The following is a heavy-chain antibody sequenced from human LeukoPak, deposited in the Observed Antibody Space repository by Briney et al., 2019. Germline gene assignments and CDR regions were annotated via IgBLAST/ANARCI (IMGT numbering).Heavy chain of an antibody. CDR1: GYTFTGYY. D-gene: IGHD6-6*01. J-gene: IGHJ4*02. CDR3: ARGYGSSLSHFGY. CDR2: INPNSGGT. Sequence: LEASVQFSCQASGYTFTGYYMHWVRPAPGQGLEWMGWINPNSGGTNYAQKFQGRVTITRDTSISTAYMELSRLRSDDTAVYYCARGYGSSLSHFGYWGQGTLVTVPS. V-gene: IGHV1-2*03.